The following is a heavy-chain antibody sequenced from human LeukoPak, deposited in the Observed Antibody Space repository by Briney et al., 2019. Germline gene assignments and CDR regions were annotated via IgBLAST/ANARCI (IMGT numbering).Heavy chain of an antibody. J-gene: IGHJ4*02. Sequence: GGSLRLSFSASGFKFSSDSMKWVRQAPGKVLELVSFISSSSSYIYYADSVKGRFTISRDNAKNSLYLQMNSLRAEDTAVYYCARGTMFPYYFDYWGQGSLVTVSS. CDR1: GFKFSSDS. D-gene: IGHD3-10*02. CDR2: ISSSSSYI. V-gene: IGHV3-21*01. CDR3: ARGTMFPYYFDY.